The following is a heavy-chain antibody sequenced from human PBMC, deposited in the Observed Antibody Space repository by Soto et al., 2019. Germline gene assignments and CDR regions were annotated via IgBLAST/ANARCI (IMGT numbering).Heavy chain of an antibody. V-gene: IGHV4-31*03. J-gene: IGHJ5*02. Sequence: QVQLQESGPGLVKPSQTLSLTCTVSGGSISSGGYYWSWIRQHPGKGLEWIGSIYYSGSTYYNPSLQSRVTISVDTPKNQFSLKLSSVTAADTAVYSCARVVRDTMIRGLLTPPHWFDPWGQGTLVTVSS. CDR2: IYYSGST. CDR1: GGSISSGGYY. D-gene: IGHD3-10*01. CDR3: ARVVRDTMIRGLLTPPHWFDP.